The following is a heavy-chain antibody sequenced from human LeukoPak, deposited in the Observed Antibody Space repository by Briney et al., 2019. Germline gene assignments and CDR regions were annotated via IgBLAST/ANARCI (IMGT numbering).Heavy chain of an antibody. CDR3: ARDANYDSTGMDV. Sequence: GGSLRLSCAASGFTFSSYGMHWVRQAPGKGLEWVAVIWYDGSNKYYADSVKGRFTISRDNSKNTLYLQMNSLRAEDTAVYYCARDANYDSTGMDVWGQGTTVTVSS. J-gene: IGHJ6*02. D-gene: IGHD3-22*01. CDR2: IWYDGSNK. V-gene: IGHV3-33*01. CDR1: GFTFSSYG.